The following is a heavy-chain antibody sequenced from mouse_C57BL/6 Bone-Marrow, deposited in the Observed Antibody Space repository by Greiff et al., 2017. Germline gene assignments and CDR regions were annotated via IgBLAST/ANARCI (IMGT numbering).Heavy chain of an antibody. Sequence: LQQSGAELVRPGASVKMSCKASGYTFTSYYMHWVKQTPKQGLEWIGAIYPGNGDTSYNQKFKGKSTLTVDKSSSTAYMQLSSLTSEDSAVYFCARGKGTIHFDYWGQGTTLTVSS. D-gene: IGHD2-12*01. CDR1: GYTFTSYY. CDR2: IYPGNGDT. V-gene: IGHV1-12*01. CDR3: ARGKGTIHFDY. J-gene: IGHJ2*01.